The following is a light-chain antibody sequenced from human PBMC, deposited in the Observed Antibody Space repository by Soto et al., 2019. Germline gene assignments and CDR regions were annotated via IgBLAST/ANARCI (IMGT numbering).Light chain of an antibody. CDR1: QSVSTN. CDR2: AAS. V-gene: IGKV3-15*01. J-gene: IGKJ2*03. CDR3: QHYNGWPYS. Sequence: EIVMTQSPATLSVSPGERVTLSCRASQSVSTNLAWYQHKPGQAPRLLIYAASNRAPGIPARFTGSGSGTEFSLTIGSLQSEDFTVYFCQHYNGWPYSFGQGTKLEIK.